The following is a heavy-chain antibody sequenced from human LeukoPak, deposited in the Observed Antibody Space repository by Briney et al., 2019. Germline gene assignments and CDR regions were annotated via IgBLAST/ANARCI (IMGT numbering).Heavy chain of an antibody. V-gene: IGHV3-9*01. CDR2: ISWNSGYI. Sequence: GRSLRLSCAASGFTFDDYAMHWVRQAPGKGLEWVSGISWNSGYIGYEDSVKGRFTISRDNAKNSLYLQMNSLRAEDTALYYCAKGSYGSGSYVDYWGQGTLITVSS. CDR1: GFTFDDYA. CDR3: AKGSYGSGSYVDY. D-gene: IGHD3-10*01. J-gene: IGHJ4*02.